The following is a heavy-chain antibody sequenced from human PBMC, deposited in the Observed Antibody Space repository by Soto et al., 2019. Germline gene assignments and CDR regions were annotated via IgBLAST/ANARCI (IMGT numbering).Heavy chain of an antibody. J-gene: IGHJ6*03. D-gene: IGHD2-15*01. Sequence: GGSLRLSCAASGFTFSSYAMSWVRQAPGKGLEWVSAISGSGGSTYYADSVKGRFTISRDNSKNTLYLQMNSLRAEDTAVYYCAKGQDCSGGSCYTGPTKTPYYYYYYYMDVWGKGTTVTVSS. CDR2: ISGSGGST. CDR3: AKGQDCSGGSCYTGPTKTPYYYYYYYMDV. V-gene: IGHV3-23*01. CDR1: GFTFSSYA.